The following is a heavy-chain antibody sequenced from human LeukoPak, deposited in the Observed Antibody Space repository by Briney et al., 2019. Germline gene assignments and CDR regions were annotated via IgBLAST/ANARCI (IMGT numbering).Heavy chain of an antibody. CDR1: GFTFSSYS. D-gene: IGHD3-10*01. V-gene: IGHV3-21*01. J-gene: IGHJ4*02. CDR2: ISSSSSYI. CDR3: ARGFSWFGELLDSDY. Sequence: GGSLRLSCAASGFTFSSYSMNWVRQALGKGLEWVSSISSSSSYIYYADSVKGRFTISRDNAKNSLYLQMNSLRAEDTAVYYCARGFSWFGELLDSDYWGQGTLVTVSS.